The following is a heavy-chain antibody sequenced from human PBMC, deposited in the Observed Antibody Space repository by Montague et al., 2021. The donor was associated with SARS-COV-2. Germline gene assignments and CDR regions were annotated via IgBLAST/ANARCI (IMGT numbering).Heavy chain of an antibody. CDR1: GGSFSKYS. CDR3: VRSYRFLEWEDYFDP. CDR2: IHHSESS. Sequence: SETLSLTCGVSGGSVYGGSFSKYSWNWIRQSPGKGLEWIGEIHHSESSNYNPSLKSRVTISVDTYSNQFSLKLESVTAADSAIYYCVRSYRFLEWEDYFDPWGQGTLVTVSS. J-gene: IGHJ4*02. V-gene: IGHV4-34*01. D-gene: IGHD3-3*01.